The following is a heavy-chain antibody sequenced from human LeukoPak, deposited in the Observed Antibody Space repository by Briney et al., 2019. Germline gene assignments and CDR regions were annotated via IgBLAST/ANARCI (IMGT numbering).Heavy chain of an antibody. J-gene: IGHJ3*02. V-gene: IGHV4-31*03. Sequence: SETLSLTCTVSGGSISSGGYYWSWIRQHPGKGLEWIGYIYYSGSTYYNPSLKSRVTISVDTSKNQFSLKLSSVTAADTAVYYCARVGGLNSRYAFDIWGQGTMVTVSS. CDR3: ARVGGLNSRYAFDI. CDR2: IYYSGST. CDR1: GGSISSGGYY. D-gene: IGHD2/OR15-2a*01.